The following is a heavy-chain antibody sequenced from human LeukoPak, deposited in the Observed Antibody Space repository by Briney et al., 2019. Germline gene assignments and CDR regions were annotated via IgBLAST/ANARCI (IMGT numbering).Heavy chain of an antibody. V-gene: IGHV1-46*01. CDR3: ARVSVGATKLAYFDY. CDR2: INPSGGST. Sequence: ASVKVSCKASGYTFTSYYMHWVRQAPGQGREWMGIINPSGGSTSYAQKFQGRVTMTRDMSTSTVYMELSSLRSEDTAVYYCARVSVGATKLAYFDYWGQGTLVTVSS. J-gene: IGHJ4*02. D-gene: IGHD1-26*01. CDR1: GYTFTSYY.